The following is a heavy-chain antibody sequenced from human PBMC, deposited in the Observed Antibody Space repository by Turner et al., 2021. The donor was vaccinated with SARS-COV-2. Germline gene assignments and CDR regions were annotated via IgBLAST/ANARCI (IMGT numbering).Heavy chain of an antibody. D-gene: IGHD1-26*01. CDR1: GGSLSSSNW. V-gene: IGHV4-4*02. CDR3: AREGGGVGAPFDY. J-gene: IGHJ4*02. Sequence: QVQLQESGPGLVKPSGTRSRTCAVSGGSLSSSNWWSWVRQPPGKGLEWIGEIYHSGSTNYNPSLKSRVTISVDKSKNQFSLKLSSVTAADTAVYYCAREGGGVGAPFDYWGQGPLVTVSS. CDR2: IYHSGST.